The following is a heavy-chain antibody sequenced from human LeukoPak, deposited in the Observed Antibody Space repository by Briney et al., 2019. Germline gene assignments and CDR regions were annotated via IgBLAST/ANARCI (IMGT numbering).Heavy chain of an antibody. CDR2: IYTGGST. V-gene: IGHV3-53*01. J-gene: IGHJ6*03. CDR3: ARVRPHPIIDV. Sequence: PGGSLTLSCAASGFTVSGNYMSWVRQAPGKGLEWVAVIYTGGSTYYADSVKGRFTISRDNSKNTLYLQMNSLRAEDPAVYYCARVRPHPIIDVWGKGTTVTVSS. D-gene: IGHD6-6*01. CDR1: GFTVSGNY.